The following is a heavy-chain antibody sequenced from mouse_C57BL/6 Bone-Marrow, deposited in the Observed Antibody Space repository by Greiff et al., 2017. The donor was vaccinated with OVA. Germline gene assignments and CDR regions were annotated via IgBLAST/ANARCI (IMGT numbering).Heavy chain of an antibody. CDR1: GYTFTSYW. CDR3: ARRRKQLRLGY. CDR2: IHPNSGST. J-gene: IGHJ2*01. V-gene: IGHV1-64*01. D-gene: IGHD3-2*02. Sequence: QVQLQQPGAELVKPGASVKLSCKASGYTFTSYWMHWVKQRPGQGLEWIGMIHPNSGSTNYNEKFKSKATLTVDKSSSTAYMQLSSLTSEDSAVYYCARRRKQLRLGYWVQGTTLTVSS.